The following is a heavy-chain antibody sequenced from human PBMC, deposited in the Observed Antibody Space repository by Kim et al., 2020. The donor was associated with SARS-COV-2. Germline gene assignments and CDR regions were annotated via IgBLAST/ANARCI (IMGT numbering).Heavy chain of an antibody. CDR1: GYIFTSNG. CDR3: ARRLTFAGVGSGFDI. J-gene: IGHJ4*02. Sequence: ASVKVSCKASGYIFTSNGITWVRQAPGQGLEWMGWISTSNGNTNYAQNLHDRVTMTTDTSTSTAYMELSYLRSDDTATYYCARRLTFAGVGSGFDIWGQGSLVTVSS. V-gene: IGHV1-18*01. D-gene: IGHD3-16*01. CDR2: ISTSNGNT.